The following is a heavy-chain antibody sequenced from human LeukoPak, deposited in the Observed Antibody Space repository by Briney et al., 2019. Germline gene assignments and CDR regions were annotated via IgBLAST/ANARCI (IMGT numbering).Heavy chain of an antibody. Sequence: GGSLRLSCAASGFTFSSYGMHWVRQAPGKGLEWVAVISYDGSNKYYAASVKGRFTISRDNSKNTLYLQMNSLRAEDTAVYYCAKDRDSGWYIIDYWGQGTLVTVSS. D-gene: IGHD6-19*01. J-gene: IGHJ4*02. CDR3: AKDRDSGWYIIDY. V-gene: IGHV3-30*18. CDR2: ISYDGSNK. CDR1: GFTFSSYG.